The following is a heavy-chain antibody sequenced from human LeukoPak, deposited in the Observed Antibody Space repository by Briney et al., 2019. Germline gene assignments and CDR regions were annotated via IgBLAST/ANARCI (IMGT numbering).Heavy chain of an antibody. V-gene: IGHV4-38-2*02. D-gene: IGHD4-23*01. CDR1: GYSISSGYY. CDR2: IYHSGGT. CDR3: ARVPYGGNFFDY. Sequence: SETLSLTCTVSGYSISSGYYWGWIRQPPGKGLEWIGSIYHSGGTYYNPSLKSRVTISVDTSKNQFSLKLSSVTAADTAVYYCARVPYGGNFFDYWGQGTLVTVSS. J-gene: IGHJ4*02.